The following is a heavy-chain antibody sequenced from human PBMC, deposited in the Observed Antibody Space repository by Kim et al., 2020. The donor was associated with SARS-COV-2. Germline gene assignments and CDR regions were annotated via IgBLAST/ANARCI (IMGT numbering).Heavy chain of an antibody. J-gene: IGHJ3*02. V-gene: IGHV3-74*01. Sequence: GGSLRLSCAASGFTFSNYWMNWVRQAPGKGLVWVSRINTDGSETAYSDSVKGRFTISRDIANNTLYLQMNSLTVEDTAVYYCVRDGRLTAYCHGAFDIWG. CDR2: INTDGSET. D-gene: IGHD3-9*01. CDR3: VRDGRLTAYCHGAFDI. CDR1: GFTFSNYW.